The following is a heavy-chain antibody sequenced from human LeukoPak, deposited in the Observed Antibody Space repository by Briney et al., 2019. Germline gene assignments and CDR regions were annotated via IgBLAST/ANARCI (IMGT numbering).Heavy chain of an antibody. V-gene: IGHV3-9*01. CDR1: GFTFDDYA. J-gene: IGHJ4*02. CDR2: ISWNSGSI. D-gene: IGHD5-24*01. CDR3: ARPRGNVEMARIPFDY. Sequence: GGSLRLSCAASGFTFDDYAMHWVRQAPGKGLEWVSGISWNSGSIGYADSVKGRFTISRDNAKNSLYLQMNSLRAEDTALYYCARPRGNVEMARIPFDYWGQGTLVTVSS.